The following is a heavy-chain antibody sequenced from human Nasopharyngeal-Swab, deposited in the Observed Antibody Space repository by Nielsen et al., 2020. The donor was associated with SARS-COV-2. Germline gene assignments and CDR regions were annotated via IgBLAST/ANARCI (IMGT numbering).Heavy chain of an antibody. CDR3: SLGYCSGGSCYSPSPRY. J-gene: IGHJ4*02. D-gene: IGHD2-15*01. CDR2: IRSKAYGGTT. Sequence: WIRQPPGKGLEWVGFIRSKAYGGTTKYAVSVKGRFIISRDDSKRIAYLQMNSLKTEDTGVYYCSLGYCSGGSCYSPSPRYWGQGTLVTVSS. V-gene: IGHV3-49*02.